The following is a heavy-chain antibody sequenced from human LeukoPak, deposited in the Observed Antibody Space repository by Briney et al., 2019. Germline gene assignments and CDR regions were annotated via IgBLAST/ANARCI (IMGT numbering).Heavy chain of an antibody. D-gene: IGHD4-17*01. Sequence: PGGSLRLSCAASGFTVSGTYMSWVRQAPGKGLEWVSVIYSGGSTYYADSVKGRFTISRDNSKNTLYLQMNSLRAEDTAVYYCARYYGDYAFDIWGQGTMVTVSS. CDR2: IYSGGST. J-gene: IGHJ3*02. V-gene: IGHV3-53*01. CDR1: GFTVSGTY. CDR3: ARYYGDYAFDI.